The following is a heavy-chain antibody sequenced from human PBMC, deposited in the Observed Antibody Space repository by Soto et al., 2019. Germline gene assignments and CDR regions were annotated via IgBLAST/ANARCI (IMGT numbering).Heavy chain of an antibody. D-gene: IGHD3-22*01. CDR3: ARDHGYYDSSGYYSWASGFDI. CDR2: INAGNGNT. CDR1: GYTFTSYA. V-gene: IGHV1-3*01. Sequence: ASVKVSCKASGYTFTSYAMQWVRQAPGQRLEWMGWINAGNGNTKYSQKFQGRVTITRDTSASTAYMELSSLRSEDTAVYYCARDHGYYDSSGYYSWASGFDIWGQGTMVTV. J-gene: IGHJ3*02.